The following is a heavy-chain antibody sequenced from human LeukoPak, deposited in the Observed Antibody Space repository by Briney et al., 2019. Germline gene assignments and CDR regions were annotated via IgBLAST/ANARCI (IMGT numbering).Heavy chain of an antibody. CDR2: ITGSGGNT. CDR1: GFTFSSYA. J-gene: IGHJ4*02. V-gene: IGHV3-23*01. D-gene: IGHD6-19*01. Sequence: GGSLRLSCAASGFTFSSYAMSWVRQAPGKGLKWVSAITGSGGNTYYADSAQGRFTISRDNSKNTLYLQMNSLRAEDTAVYYCAKSPTHGLALPDYWGQGTLVTVSS. CDR3: AKSPTHGLALPDY.